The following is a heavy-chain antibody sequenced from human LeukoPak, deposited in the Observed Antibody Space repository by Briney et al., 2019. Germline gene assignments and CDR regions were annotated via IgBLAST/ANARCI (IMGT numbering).Heavy chain of an antibody. CDR1: GGSFSGYY. Sequence: SETLSLTCAVYGGSFSGYYWSWIRQPPGKGLEWIGEINHSGSTNYNPSLKSRVTISVDTSKNQFSLKLSSVTAADTAVYYCARVGYARYYGMDVWGQGTTVTVSS. J-gene: IGHJ6*02. D-gene: IGHD5-12*01. CDR3: ARVGYARYYGMDV. V-gene: IGHV4-34*01. CDR2: INHSGST.